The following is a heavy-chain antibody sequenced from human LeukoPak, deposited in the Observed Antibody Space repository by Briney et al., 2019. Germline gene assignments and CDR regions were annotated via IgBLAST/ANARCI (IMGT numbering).Heavy chain of an antibody. D-gene: IGHD3-22*01. Sequence: GGSLRLSCAASGFTFSSYSMNWVRQAPGKGLEWVSYISSSSTIYYADSVKGRFTISRDNAKNSLYLQMNSLRDEDTAVYYCARTYYYDSSGTTPFDYWGQGTLVTVSS. CDR1: GFTFSSYS. CDR3: ARTYYYDSSGTTPFDY. CDR2: ISSSSTI. V-gene: IGHV3-48*02. J-gene: IGHJ4*02.